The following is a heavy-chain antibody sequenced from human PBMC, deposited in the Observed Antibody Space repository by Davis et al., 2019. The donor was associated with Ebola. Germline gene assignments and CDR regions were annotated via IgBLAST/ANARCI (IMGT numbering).Heavy chain of an antibody. CDR2: INHSGST. D-gene: IGHD6-6*01. CDR3: ARGGRARSSIAARRVYNWFDP. V-gene: IGHV4-34*01. Sequence: GSLRLSCAVYGGSFSGYYWSWIRQPPGKGLAWIGEINHSGSTNYNPSLKSRVTISVDTSKNQFSLKLRSVTAADTAVYYCARGGRARSSIAARRVYNWFDPWGQGTLVTVSS. CDR1: GGSFSGYY. J-gene: IGHJ5*02.